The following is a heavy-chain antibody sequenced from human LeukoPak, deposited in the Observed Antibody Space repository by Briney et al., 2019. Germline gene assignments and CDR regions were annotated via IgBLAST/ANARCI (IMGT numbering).Heavy chain of an antibody. CDR1: GFTFSTYW. Sequence: GGSLRLSCAASGFTFSTYWIHWVRQAPGKGLEWVSVIYSGGSTYYADSVKGRFTISRDNSKNTLYLQMNSLRAEDTAVYYCATLLGGSFDYWGQGTLVTVSS. J-gene: IGHJ4*02. CDR3: ATLLGGSFDY. V-gene: IGHV3-53*01. D-gene: IGHD1-26*01. CDR2: IYSGGST.